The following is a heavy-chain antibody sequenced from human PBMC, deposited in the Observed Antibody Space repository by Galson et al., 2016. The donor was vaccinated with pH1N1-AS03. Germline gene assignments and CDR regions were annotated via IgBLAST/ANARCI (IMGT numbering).Heavy chain of an antibody. D-gene: IGHD3-22*01. J-gene: IGHJ3*02. Sequence: SLRLSCAASGFPFTSWAMTWVRQAPGKGLQWVSTMSGSGSTIYYTESVKGRFTISRDNPKNTLYLQMNSLRAEDTAVYFCARVTDFYGSGGYSKLHAFDIWGQGTLVTVSS. V-gene: IGHV3-23*01. CDR2: MSGSGSTI. CDR3: ARVTDFYGSGGYSKLHAFDI. CDR1: GFPFTSWA.